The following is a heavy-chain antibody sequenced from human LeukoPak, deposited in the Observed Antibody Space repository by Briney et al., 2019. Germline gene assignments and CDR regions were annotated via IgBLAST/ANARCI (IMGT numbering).Heavy chain of an antibody. J-gene: IGHJ5*02. D-gene: IGHD5-12*01. CDR1: GFTFSHYA. CDR2: LTDSGDAT. Sequence: PGGSRRLACAVSGFTFSHYAMSWVRQAPGTGMEWVGSLTDSGDATYYADSVKGRLTISRDNSNSTLYLHISGLRDEDTAVYYCARGYSHNSGGWLDPWGQGTLVTVSS. V-gene: IGHV3-23*01. CDR3: ARGYSHNSGGWLDP.